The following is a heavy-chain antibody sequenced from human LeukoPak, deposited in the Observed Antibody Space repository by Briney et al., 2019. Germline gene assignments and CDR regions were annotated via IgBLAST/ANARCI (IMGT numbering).Heavy chain of an antibody. CDR1: GGSISSGSYY. CDR2: IYTSGST. CDR3: ARGLPDDWFDP. J-gene: IGHJ5*02. Sequence: SQTLSLTCTVSGGSISSGSYYWSWIRQPAGKGLEWIGRIYTSGSTYYNPSLKSRVSLSVDTSMNRFSLKLSSATAADTAVYYCARGLPDDWFDPWGQGTLVTVSS. D-gene: IGHD1-14*01. V-gene: IGHV4-61*02.